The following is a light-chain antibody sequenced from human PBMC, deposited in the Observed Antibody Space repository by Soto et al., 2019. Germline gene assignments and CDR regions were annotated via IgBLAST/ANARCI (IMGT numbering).Light chain of an antibody. CDR2: AAS. CDR3: QQSYSTPRA. V-gene: IGKV1-39*01. Sequence: DIHMTQSPSSLSASVGDRVTITCRASQSISTYLNWYQQKPGKAPNLLIYAASSLQSGVPSRFSGSGSGTDFTLTISSLQPEDFATYYCQQSYSTPRALGPGTKVDIK. CDR1: QSISTY. J-gene: IGKJ3*01.